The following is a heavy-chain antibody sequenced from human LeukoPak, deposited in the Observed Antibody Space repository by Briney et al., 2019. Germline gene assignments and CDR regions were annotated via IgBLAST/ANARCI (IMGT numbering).Heavy chain of an antibody. D-gene: IGHD1-26*01. CDR1: GLTLSNYW. CDR2: IKQDGSER. J-gene: IGHJ4*02. Sequence: HPGGSLRLSCTASGLTLSNYWMIWVQQAPGKGLQWVAKIKQDGSERYYVDSVKGRFTISRDNAENSLYLQMNSLRVEDTAVYYCAARSSGNPYFWGQGTLVTVSS. V-gene: IGHV3-7*03. CDR3: AARSSGNPYF.